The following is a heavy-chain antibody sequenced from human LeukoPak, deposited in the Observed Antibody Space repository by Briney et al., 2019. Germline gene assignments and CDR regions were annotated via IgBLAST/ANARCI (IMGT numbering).Heavy chain of an antibody. CDR2: ISSSSSYI. CDR1: GFTFSSYS. CDR3: ARDLPKDYDFWSGYF. J-gene: IGHJ4*02. V-gene: IGHV3-21*01. D-gene: IGHD3-3*01. Sequence: GGSLRLSCAASGFTFSSYSMNWVRQAPGNGLEWVSSISSSSSYIYYADSVKGRFTISRDNAKNSLYLQMNSLRAEDTAVYYCARDLPKDYDFWSGYFWGQGTLVTVSS.